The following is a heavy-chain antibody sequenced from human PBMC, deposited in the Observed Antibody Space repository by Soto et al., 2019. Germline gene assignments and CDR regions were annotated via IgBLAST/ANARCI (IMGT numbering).Heavy chain of an antibody. Sequence: QVKLVQSGAEVKKPGASVKVSCKASGYTFTSYDINWVRQATGQGLEWMGWMNPNSGNTGYAQKFQGRVTMTRNTSISTAYMELSSLRSEDTAVYYCARLPVGYYYYGMDVWGQGTTVTVSS. J-gene: IGHJ6*02. CDR1: GYTFTSYD. CDR2: MNPNSGNT. CDR3: ARLPVGYYYYGMDV. V-gene: IGHV1-8*01.